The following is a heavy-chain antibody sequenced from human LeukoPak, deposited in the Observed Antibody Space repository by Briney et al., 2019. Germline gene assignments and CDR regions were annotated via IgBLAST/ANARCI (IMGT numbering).Heavy chain of an antibody. Sequence: GGSLRLSCAASGFTVSSNYMSWVRQAPGKGLEWVSFIYNTGDTKYADSVKGRFTISRDNSKNTLSLQMNSLRADDTAVYFCARWFCTSTTCYYDYWGQGTLVTVSS. CDR3: ARWFCTSTTCYYDY. CDR2: IYNTGDT. V-gene: IGHV3-53*01. J-gene: IGHJ4*02. CDR1: GFTVSSNY. D-gene: IGHD2-2*01.